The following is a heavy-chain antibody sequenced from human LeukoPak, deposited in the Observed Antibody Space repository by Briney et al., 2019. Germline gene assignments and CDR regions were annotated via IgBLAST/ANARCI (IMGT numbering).Heavy chain of an antibody. CDR3: ARGEDPDY. CDR2: IYSGGST. CDR1: GFTFSSYW. Sequence: PGGSLRLSCAASGFTFSSYWMSWVRQAPGKGLEWVSVIYSGGSTYYADSVKGRFTISRDNSKNTLYLQMNSLRAEDTAVYYCARGEDPDYWGQGTLVTVSS. J-gene: IGHJ4*02. V-gene: IGHV3-53*01.